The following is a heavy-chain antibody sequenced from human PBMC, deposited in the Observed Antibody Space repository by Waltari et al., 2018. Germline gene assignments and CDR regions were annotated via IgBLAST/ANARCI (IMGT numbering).Heavy chain of an antibody. Sequence: QVQLVQSGAEVKKPGSSVKVSCKASGGTFSSYAISWVRQAPGQGLELMEGIIPIFGTANYAQKFQGRVTITTDESTSTAYMELSSLRSEDTAVYYCARVLSYSNRPGYYGMDVWGQGTTVTVSS. J-gene: IGHJ6*02. V-gene: IGHV1-69*05. D-gene: IGHD4-4*01. CDR1: GGTFSSYA. CDR3: ARVLSYSNRPGYYGMDV. CDR2: IIPIFGTA.